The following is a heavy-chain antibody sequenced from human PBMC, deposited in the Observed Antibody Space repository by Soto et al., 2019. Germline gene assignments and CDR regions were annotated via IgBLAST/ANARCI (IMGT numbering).Heavy chain of an antibody. D-gene: IGHD5-12*01. J-gene: IGHJ4*02. CDR2: IDSDGSPT. Sequence: EVQLVESGGGLVQPGGSLRLSCTASGFTFSSYWMHWVRQAPGKGLVWVSRIDSDGSPTNYADFVKGRFTISRDNAKNTLYLQMHSLRVEDTAVYYCARGASGYGNFDYWGQGTLVTVSS. V-gene: IGHV3-74*01. CDR3: ARGASGYGNFDY. CDR1: GFTFSSYW.